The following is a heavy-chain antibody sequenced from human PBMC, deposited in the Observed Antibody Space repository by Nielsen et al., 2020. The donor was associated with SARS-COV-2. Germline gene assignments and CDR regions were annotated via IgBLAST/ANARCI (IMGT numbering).Heavy chain of an antibody. J-gene: IGHJ4*02. CDR3: ARGGRGHGFFDS. Sequence: GESLKISCAASGFTFDDYSMNWVRQTPGKGLEWVSSIDFSSKYIFYADSVRGRFTISRDNTRKSLFLQMNSLRAEDTALYYCARGGRGHGFFDSWGQGTLVTVSS. CDR2: IDFSSKYI. CDR1: GFTFDDYS. V-gene: IGHV3-21*01.